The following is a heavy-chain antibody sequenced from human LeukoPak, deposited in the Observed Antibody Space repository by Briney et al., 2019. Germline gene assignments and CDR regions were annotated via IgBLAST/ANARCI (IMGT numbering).Heavy chain of an antibody. J-gene: IGHJ4*02. CDR1: GFNFDDYA. Sequence: PGGSLRLSCADPGFNFDDYAMDWVRQAPGRGLEWVSLISGDGGITYYADFVKGRFTISRDNSKNSLYLQMNSLRTEDTALYYCAKPQHYGRGDFDYWGQGTLVTVSS. V-gene: IGHV3-43*02. CDR3: AKPQHYGRGDFDY. CDR2: ISGDGGIT. D-gene: IGHD3-10*01.